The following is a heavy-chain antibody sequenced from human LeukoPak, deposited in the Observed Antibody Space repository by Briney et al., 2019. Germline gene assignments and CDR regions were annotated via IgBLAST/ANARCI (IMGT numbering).Heavy chain of an antibody. J-gene: IGHJ4*02. CDR1: GFTFSSYS. V-gene: IGHV3-21*01. D-gene: IGHD5-12*01. CDR2: ISSSSSYI. Sequence: GGSLRLSCAASGFTFSSYSMNWVRQAPGKGLEWVSSISSSSSYIYYADSVKGRFTISRDNAKNSLCLQMNSLRAEDTAVYYCARDRQLVATTNYFDYWGQGTLVTVSS. CDR3: ARDRQLVATTNYFDY.